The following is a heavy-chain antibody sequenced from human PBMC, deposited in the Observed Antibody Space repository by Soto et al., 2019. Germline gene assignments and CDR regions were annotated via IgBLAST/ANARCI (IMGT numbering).Heavy chain of an antibody. J-gene: IGHJ6*03. D-gene: IGHD3-9*01. CDR1: GGTFSSYT. V-gene: IGHV1-69*08. Sequence: QVQLVQSGAEVKKPGSSVKVSCKASGGTFSSYTISWVRQAPGQGLEWMGRIIPILGIANYAQKFQGRVTITADNSTSTAYMELSSLRSDDTALYYCARDYDILTGYSNYYYYYYMDVWGKGTTVTVSS. CDR2: IIPILGIA. CDR3: ARDYDILTGYSNYYYYYYMDV.